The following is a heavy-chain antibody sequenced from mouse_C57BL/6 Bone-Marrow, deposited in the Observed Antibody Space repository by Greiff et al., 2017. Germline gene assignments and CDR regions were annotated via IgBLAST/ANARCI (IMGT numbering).Heavy chain of an antibody. J-gene: IGHJ2*01. CDR3: ARWYYYGFDY. V-gene: IGHV1-80*01. D-gene: IGHD1-1*01. CDR2: IYPGDGDT. Sequence: QVQLQQSGAELVKPGASVKISCKASGYAFSSYWMNWVKQRPGKGLEWIGKIYPGDGDTNYNGQFKGKATLTADTSSSTAYMQLSSLTSEDSAVYFCARWYYYGFDYWGQGTTLTVSS. CDR1: GYAFSSYW.